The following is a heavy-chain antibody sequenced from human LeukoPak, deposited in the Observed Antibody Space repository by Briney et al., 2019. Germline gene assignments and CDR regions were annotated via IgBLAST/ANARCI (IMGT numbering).Heavy chain of an antibody. J-gene: IGHJ4*02. CDR1: GFHLTASG. V-gene: IGHV5-51*01. Sequence: PGGSLQISRRCSGFHLTASGIAWVRPLPGKGLEWMGNIYPGGSNVRYSPSFQGQVTMSAAKSNTTVYLQWSSRKASDTATHYCPRPLPCAWFGFWGQGSLVTVSS. CDR3: PRPLPCAWFGF. CDR2: IYPGGSNV.